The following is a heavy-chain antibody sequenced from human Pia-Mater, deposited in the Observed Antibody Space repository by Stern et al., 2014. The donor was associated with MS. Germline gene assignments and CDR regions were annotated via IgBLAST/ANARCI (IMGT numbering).Heavy chain of an antibody. CDR2: INPNSGGT. V-gene: IGHV1-2*04. Sequence: QVQLMQSGAEVKKPWASVKVSCKASGYTFTGYFMHWVRQAPGQGLEWMGWINPNSGGTNYALQFQGWVTMTRDTSISTAYMELRRLKSDDTAIYYCARGGPYGDYGLWFDPWGQGTLVTVSS. J-gene: IGHJ5*02. CDR3: ARGGPYGDYGLWFDP. D-gene: IGHD4-17*01. CDR1: GYTFTGYF.